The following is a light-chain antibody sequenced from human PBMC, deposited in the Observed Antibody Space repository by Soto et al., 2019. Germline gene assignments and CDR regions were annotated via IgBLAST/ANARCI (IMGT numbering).Light chain of an antibody. J-gene: IGLJ2*01. CDR1: NIGSKS. V-gene: IGLV3-21*04. CDR2: YDS. Sequence: SSELTQPPSVSVAPGKTARITCGGNNIGSKSVHWYQQKPGQAPVLVIYYDSDRPSGIPERFSGSNSGNTATLTISRVEAGDDADYYCQVWDSSSDRVVFGGGTKLTVL. CDR3: QVWDSSSDRVV.